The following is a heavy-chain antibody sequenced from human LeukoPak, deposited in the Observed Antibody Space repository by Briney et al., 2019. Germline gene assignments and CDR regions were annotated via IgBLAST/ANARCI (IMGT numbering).Heavy chain of an antibody. CDR3: GRGHWGLDY. CDR1: GFTFSSYE. J-gene: IGHJ4*02. Sequence: PGGSLRLSCAASGFTFSSYEMNWVRQAPGKGLEWVAFIDKSGGTTYYADSVKGRFTISRDSAKSSLYLEMNSLRAEDTAVYYCGRGHWGLDYWGQGTLVTVSP. D-gene: IGHD7-27*01. V-gene: IGHV3-48*03. CDR2: IDKSGGTT.